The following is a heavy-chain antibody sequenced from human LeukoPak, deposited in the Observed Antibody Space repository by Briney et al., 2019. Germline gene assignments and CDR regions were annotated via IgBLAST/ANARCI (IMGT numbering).Heavy chain of an antibody. D-gene: IGHD5-12*01. CDR1: GYTFTGYY. Sequence: GASVEVSCKASGYTFTGYYMHWVRQAPGQGLEWMGWINPNSGGTSYAQKFQGRVTMTRDTSISTAYMELSRLRSDDTAVYYCARSGYSGYDSDYWGQGTLVTVSS. V-gene: IGHV1-2*02. J-gene: IGHJ4*02. CDR2: INPNSGGT. CDR3: ARSGYSGYDSDY.